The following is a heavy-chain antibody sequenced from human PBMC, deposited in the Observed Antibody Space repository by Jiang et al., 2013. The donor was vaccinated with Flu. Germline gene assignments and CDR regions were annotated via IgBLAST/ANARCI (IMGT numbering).Heavy chain of an antibody. J-gene: IGHJ6*04. CDR2: INYSGST. CDR1: GGSISSYF. Sequence: GLVKPSETLSLTCTVSGGSISSYFWNWIRQSPGKGLEWIAYINYSGSTNYNPSLKSRVTISVDTSKNQFSLKLSSVTAADTAVYYCARQGYYYGMDVWGKGTTVTVSS. CDR3: ARQGYYYGMDV. V-gene: IGHV4-59*08.